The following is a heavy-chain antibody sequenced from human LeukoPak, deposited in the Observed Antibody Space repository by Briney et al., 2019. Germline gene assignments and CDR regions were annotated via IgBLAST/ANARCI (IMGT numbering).Heavy chain of an antibody. J-gene: IGHJ5*02. D-gene: IGHD3/OR15-3a*01. CDR1: GGSFSGYY. CDR3: ARGDWGDNWFDP. CDR2: INHSGST. Sequence: SETLSLTCAVYGGSFSGYYWSWIRQPPGKGLEWIGEINHSGSTNYNPSLKSRVTISVDTSKNQFSLKLSSVTAADTAVYYCARGDWGDNWFDPWGQGTLVTASS. V-gene: IGHV4-34*01.